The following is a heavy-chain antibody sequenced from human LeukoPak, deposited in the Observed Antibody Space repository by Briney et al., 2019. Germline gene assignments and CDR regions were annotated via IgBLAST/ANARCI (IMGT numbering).Heavy chain of an antibody. J-gene: IGHJ4*02. D-gene: IGHD3-10*01. CDR3: AKDISGSGEIDY. V-gene: IGHV3-9*01. CDR2: ISWNSGSI. Sequence: GGSLRLSCAASGFTFDDYAMHWVRQAPGKGLEWVSGISWNSGSIGYADSVKGRFTISRDNAKNSLYLQMNSLRAEDTALYHCAKDISGSGEIDYWGQGTLVTVSS. CDR1: GFTFDDYA.